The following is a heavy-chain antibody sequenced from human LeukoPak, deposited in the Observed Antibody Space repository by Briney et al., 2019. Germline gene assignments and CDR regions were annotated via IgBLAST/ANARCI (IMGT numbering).Heavy chain of an antibody. CDR2: IYYSGST. Sequence: SETLSLTCTVSGGSISSSSYYWGWIRQPPGKGLEWIGSIYYSGSTYYNPSLKSRVTISVDTSKNQFSLKLSSVTAADTAVYYCARQFNGYPTSYYFDYWGQGTLVTVSS. CDR3: ARQFNGYPTSYYFDY. CDR1: GGSISSSSYY. V-gene: IGHV4-39*01. J-gene: IGHJ4*02. D-gene: IGHD5-24*01.